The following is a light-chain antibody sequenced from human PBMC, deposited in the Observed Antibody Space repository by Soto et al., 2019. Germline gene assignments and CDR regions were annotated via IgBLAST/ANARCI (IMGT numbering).Light chain of an antibody. V-gene: IGKV4-1*01. Sequence: DIVMTQSPDSLAVSLGERATINCKSSQSVLYSSNNKIYLAWYQQKPGQPPKLLIYWASTRESGVPDRFSGSGSGTDFTLTISSLQAEDVAVYYCQQYYSTLTWTFGQGTKVEIK. CDR3: QQYYSTLTWT. J-gene: IGKJ1*01. CDR1: QSVLYSSNNKIY. CDR2: WAS.